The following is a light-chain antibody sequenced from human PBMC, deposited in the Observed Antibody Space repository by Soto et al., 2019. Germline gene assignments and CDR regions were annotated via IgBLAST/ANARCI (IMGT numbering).Light chain of an antibody. J-gene: IGLJ1*01. Sequence: QSALTQPTSASGSPGQSVTISCTGTSSDVGGYNYVSWYQQHPGKAPKLMIYEVNKRPSGVPDRFSGSKSGNTASLTVSGLQAEDEAYYYCCSYAGSNNFGVFGTGTKLTVL. V-gene: IGLV2-8*01. CDR3: CSYAGSNNFGV. CDR1: SSDVGGYNY. CDR2: EVN.